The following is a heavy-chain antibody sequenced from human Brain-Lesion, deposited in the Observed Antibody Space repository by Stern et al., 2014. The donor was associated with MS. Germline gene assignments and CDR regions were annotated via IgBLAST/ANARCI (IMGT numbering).Heavy chain of an antibody. J-gene: IGHJ4*02. D-gene: IGHD6-13*01. Sequence: VHLVESGPGLVKPSGTLSLTCAVSGGSISSSNLWSWVRQSPGKGLEWIGESDHSGSTIYNPSLKSRVTVSVDKSKNRFSLNLRSVTAADTAVYFCARFPASRPHVFDSWGQGTLVTVSS. CDR2: SDHSGST. V-gene: IGHV4-4*02. CDR3: ARFPASRPHVFDS. CDR1: GGSISSSNL.